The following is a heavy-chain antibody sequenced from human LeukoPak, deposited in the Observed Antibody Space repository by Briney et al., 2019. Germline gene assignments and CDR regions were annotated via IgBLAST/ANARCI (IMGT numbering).Heavy chain of an antibody. J-gene: IGHJ3*02. CDR2: MYYSGST. V-gene: IGHV4-59*08. Sequence: SETLSLTCSVSGGSISSYQWSWTRQPPGKGLEWIGYMYYSGSTNYNPSLKSRVTISVDTSKNQFSLKLSSVTAADTAVYYCARRAHSDAFDIWGQGTMVTVSS. CDR3: ARRAHSDAFDI. CDR1: GGSISSYQ.